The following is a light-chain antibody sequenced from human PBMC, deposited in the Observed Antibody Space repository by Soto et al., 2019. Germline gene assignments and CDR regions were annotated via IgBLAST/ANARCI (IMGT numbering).Light chain of an antibody. Sequence: DIQMTQSPSTLSASVGGRVTITCRASQTIRTYSAWYQQKPGKAPKLLIYKTSSLESGVPSRFSGSGSGTEFTLTIRSLQPDDFATYYCQQYSTYPLTFGGGTKVDIK. J-gene: IGKJ4*01. CDR2: KTS. V-gene: IGKV1-5*03. CDR1: QTIRTY. CDR3: QQYSTYPLT.